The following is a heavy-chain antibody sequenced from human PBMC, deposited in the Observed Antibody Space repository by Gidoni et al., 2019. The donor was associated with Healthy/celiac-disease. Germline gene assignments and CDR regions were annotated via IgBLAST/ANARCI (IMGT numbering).Heavy chain of an antibody. J-gene: IGHJ4*02. D-gene: IGHD3-22*01. CDR2: SSWDGGST. CDR3: AKGTYDSSGYYFYFDY. V-gene: IGHV3-43*01. CDR1: GFTFDDYT. Sequence: EVQLVESGGVVVQPGGSLRLSCAASGFTFDDYTMHWVRQAPGKGLEWVFLSSWDGGSTYYADSVKGRFTISRDNSKNSLYLQMNSLRTEDTALYYCAKGTYDSSGYYFYFDYWGQGTLVTVSS.